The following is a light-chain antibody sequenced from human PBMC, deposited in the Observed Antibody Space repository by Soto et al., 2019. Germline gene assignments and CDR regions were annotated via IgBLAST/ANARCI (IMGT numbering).Light chain of an antibody. CDR1: QSVSRY. J-gene: IGKJ4*01. CDR3: QQRSNWPLT. Sequence: ENVLTQSPASLSLPPGERATLSCRASQSVSRYLAWYQQKPCQAPRLLIYDASNRATGIPARFSGSGSGTDFTLTISSLEPEDFAVYYCQQRSNWPLTFGGGTKVDIK. V-gene: IGKV3-11*01. CDR2: DAS.